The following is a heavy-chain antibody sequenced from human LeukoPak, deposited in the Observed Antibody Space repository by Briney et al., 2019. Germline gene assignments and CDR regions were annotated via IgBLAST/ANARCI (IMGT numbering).Heavy chain of an antibody. D-gene: IGHD2-2*01. CDR3: ARDIVVVPAAAPLYYYYGMDV. Sequence: GRSLRLSCAASGFTFSSYVMHWVRQAPGKGLEWVAVISYDGSNKYYADSVKGRFTISRDNSKNTLYLQMNSLRAEDTAVYYCARDIVVVPAAAPLYYYYGMDVWGQGTTVTVSS. J-gene: IGHJ6*02. CDR2: ISYDGSNK. V-gene: IGHV3-30-3*01. CDR1: GFTFSSYV.